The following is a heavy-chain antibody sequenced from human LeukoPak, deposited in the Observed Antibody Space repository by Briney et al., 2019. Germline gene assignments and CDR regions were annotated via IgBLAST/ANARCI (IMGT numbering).Heavy chain of an antibody. Sequence: PGRSLRLSCAASGFTFSSYGMHWVRQAPGKGLEWVAVISYDGSNKYYADSVKGRFTISRDNSKNTLYLQMNSLRAEDTAVYYCARELSGSYYNGYDYWGQGTLVTVSS. CDR2: ISYDGSNK. D-gene: IGHD3-10*01. CDR3: ARELSGSYYNGYDY. CDR1: GFTFSSYG. J-gene: IGHJ4*02. V-gene: IGHV3-30*03.